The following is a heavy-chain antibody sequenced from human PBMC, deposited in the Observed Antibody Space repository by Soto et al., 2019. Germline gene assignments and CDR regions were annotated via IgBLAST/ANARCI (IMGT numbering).Heavy chain of an antibody. Sequence: EVQLVESGGGLVQPGGSVRLSCAASKLTITSYWMHWFRQAPGKGLVWVSRINSDGSSISYADAVKGRFTISRDNAKNTLYLQMNSLRVEDTAVYYCAREVSHGYVLRGMDVWGQGTTVTVFS. D-gene: IGHD5-18*01. V-gene: IGHV3-74*01. CDR1: KLTITSYW. J-gene: IGHJ6*02. CDR3: AREVSHGYVLRGMDV. CDR2: INSDGSSI.